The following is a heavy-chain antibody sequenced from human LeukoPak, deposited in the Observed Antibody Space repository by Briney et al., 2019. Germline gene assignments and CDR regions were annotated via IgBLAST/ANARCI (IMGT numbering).Heavy chain of an antibody. CDR3: ARLGGSVPAYYYYYGMDV. Sequence: GGSLRLSCAASGFTFSSYAMHWVHQAPGKGLEWVAVISYDGSNKYYADSVKGRFTISRDNSKNTLYLQMNSLRAEDTAVYYCARLGGSVPAYYYYYGMDVWGQGTTVTVSS. J-gene: IGHJ6*02. CDR1: GFTFSSYA. V-gene: IGHV3-30-3*01. CDR2: ISYDGSNK. D-gene: IGHD1-26*01.